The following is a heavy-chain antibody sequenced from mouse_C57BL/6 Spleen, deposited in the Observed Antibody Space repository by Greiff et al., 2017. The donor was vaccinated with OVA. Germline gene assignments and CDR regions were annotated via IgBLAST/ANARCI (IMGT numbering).Heavy chain of an antibody. CDR2: IYPGDGDT. CDR3: ARERYFDV. Sequence: QVQLQQSGPELVKPGASVKISCKASGYAFSSSWMNWVKQRPGKGLEWIGRIYPGDGDTNYNGKFKGKATLTADKSSNTAYMQLSSLTSEDSAVYFCARERYFDVWGTGTTVTVSS. J-gene: IGHJ1*03. CDR1: GYAFSSSW. V-gene: IGHV1-82*01.